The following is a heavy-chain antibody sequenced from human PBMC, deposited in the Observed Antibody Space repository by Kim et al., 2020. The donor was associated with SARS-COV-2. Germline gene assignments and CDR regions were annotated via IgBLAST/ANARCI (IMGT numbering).Heavy chain of an antibody. CDR1: GGSISSYY. CDR3: ARHFSLRDSSPQISSGYYYPNAFDI. CDR2: IYYSGST. J-gene: IGHJ3*02. V-gene: IGHV4-59*08. Sequence: SETLSLTCTVSGGSISSYYWSWIRQPPGKGLEWIGYIYYSGSTNYNPSLKSRVTISVDTSKNQFSLKLSSVTAADTAVYYCARHFSLRDSSPQISSGYYYPNAFDIWGQGTMVTVSS. D-gene: IGHD3-22*01.